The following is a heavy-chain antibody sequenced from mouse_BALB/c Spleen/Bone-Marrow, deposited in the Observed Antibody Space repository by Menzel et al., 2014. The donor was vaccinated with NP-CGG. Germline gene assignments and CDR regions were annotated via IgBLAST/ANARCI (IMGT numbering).Heavy chain of an antibody. CDR2: ISYSGST. J-gene: IGHJ4*01. D-gene: IGHD2-14*01. CDR3: ARGGYDDAMDY. Sequence: EVKLQESGPGLVKPSQSLSLTCTVTGYSITSDYAWNWIRPFPGNKLEWMGYISYSGSTSYNPSLKSRVSITRDTSKNQFFLQLNSVTTEDTATYYCARGGYDDAMDYWGQGTSVTVSS. CDR1: GYSITSDYA. V-gene: IGHV3-2*02.